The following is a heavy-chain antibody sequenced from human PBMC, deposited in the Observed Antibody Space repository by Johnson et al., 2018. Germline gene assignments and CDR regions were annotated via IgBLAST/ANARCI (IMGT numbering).Heavy chain of an antibody. CDR1: GFTFSNYG. CDR3: AKALPSGSAWYFMDV. V-gene: IGHV3-30*18. Sequence: QVQLVQSGGGVVQPGRALRLSCVASGFTFSNYGMHWARQAPGKGLEWVAVISYGATSEMYTDSVKGRFTISRDNPKKTVYLEMNSLRVEDTATYFCAKALPSGSAWYFMDVWGRGTTGTVSS. D-gene: IGHD6-19*01. J-gene: IGHJ6*03. CDR2: ISYGATSE.